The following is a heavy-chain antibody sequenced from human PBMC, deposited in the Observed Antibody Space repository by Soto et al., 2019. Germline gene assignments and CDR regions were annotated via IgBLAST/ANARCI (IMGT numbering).Heavy chain of an antibody. D-gene: IGHD6-19*01. V-gene: IGHV1-69*13. CDR1: GGTFRSYG. CDR2: IIPIFGTT. J-gene: IGHJ6*02. CDR3: ARQRVAGSTRSYYYYGMDV. Sequence: SVKVSCKASGGTFRSYGITWVRQAPGQGLEWMGGIIPIFGTTNYAQKFQGRVTLTAHESTSTAYMELTSLRSEDTAVYCCARQRVAGSTRSYYYYGMDVWGQGTTVTVSS.